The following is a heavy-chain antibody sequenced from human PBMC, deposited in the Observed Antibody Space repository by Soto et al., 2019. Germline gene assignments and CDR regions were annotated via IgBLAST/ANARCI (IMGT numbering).Heavy chain of an antibody. V-gene: IGHV2-5*01. CDR3: AHRLGSRGSFDY. CDR2: IYWNDDK. J-gene: IGHJ4*02. Sequence: QITLKESGPSLVEPTQTLTLTCTFSGFSLTTTGVGVSWIRQPPGKAPEWLALIYWNDDKRYSPSLQSRLTITTDPSKNQVVLTFTNMDPVDTATYCWAHRLGSRGSFDYWGQGPLVTVSS. CDR1: GFSLTTTGVG. D-gene: IGHD6-25*01.